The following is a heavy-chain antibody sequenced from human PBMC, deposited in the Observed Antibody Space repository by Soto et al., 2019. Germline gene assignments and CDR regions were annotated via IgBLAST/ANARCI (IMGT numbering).Heavy chain of an antibody. CDR3: ARKRYCSGGSCPMGVWFDP. V-gene: IGHV1-8*01. J-gene: IGHJ5*02. Sequence: ASVKVSCKASGYTFTSYGINWGRQATGQGLEWMGWMNPNSGNTGYAQKFQGRVTMTRNTSISTAYMELSSLRSEDTAVYYCARKRYCSGGSCPMGVWFDPWGQGTLVTVSS. CDR1: GYTFTSYG. CDR2: MNPNSGNT. D-gene: IGHD2-15*01.